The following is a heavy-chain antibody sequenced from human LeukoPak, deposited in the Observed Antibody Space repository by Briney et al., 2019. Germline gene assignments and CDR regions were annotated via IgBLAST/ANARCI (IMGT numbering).Heavy chain of an antibody. V-gene: IGHV1-2*02. CDR2: INPNSGGT. Sequence: ASVKVSCKASGYTFTGYYMHWVRQAPGQGLEWMGWINPNSGGTNYAQKFQDRVTMTRDTSISTVYMELSRLRSDDTAVYYCARDYYDSSGDGAFDIWGRGTMVTVSS. D-gene: IGHD3-22*01. CDR1: GYTFTGYY. CDR3: ARDYYDSSGDGAFDI. J-gene: IGHJ3*02.